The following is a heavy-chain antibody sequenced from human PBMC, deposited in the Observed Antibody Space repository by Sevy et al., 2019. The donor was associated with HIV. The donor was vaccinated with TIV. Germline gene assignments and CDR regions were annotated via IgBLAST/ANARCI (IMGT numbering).Heavy chain of an antibody. CDR1: GFTFSSYG. CDR3: ATAYSHCSGGSCHSGTSYMDV. CDR2: ISYDGSNK. J-gene: IGHJ6*03. Sequence: GGSLRLSCAASGFTFSSYGMHWVRQAPGKGLEWVAVISYDGSNKYYADSVKGRFTISRDNSKNTLYLQMNSLRAEDTAVYYCATAYSHCSGGSCHSGTSYMDVWGKGTTVTVSS. V-gene: IGHV3-30*03. D-gene: IGHD2-15*01.